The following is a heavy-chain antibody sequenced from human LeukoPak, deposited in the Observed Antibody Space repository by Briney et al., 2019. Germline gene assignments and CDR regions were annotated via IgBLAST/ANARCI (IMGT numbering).Heavy chain of an antibody. Sequence: ASLKVSCKASGYTFSGYYIHWVRQAPGQGPEWMGWINPNNGGTKSAQTFQDRLTMSRDTSISTAYMELSRLRSDDTAVYYCARALTRQQQKVFDYWGQGTLVTVSS. CDR2: INPNNGGT. J-gene: IGHJ4*02. V-gene: IGHV1-2*02. CDR1: GYTFSGYY. CDR3: ARALTRQQQKVFDY. D-gene: IGHD6-13*01.